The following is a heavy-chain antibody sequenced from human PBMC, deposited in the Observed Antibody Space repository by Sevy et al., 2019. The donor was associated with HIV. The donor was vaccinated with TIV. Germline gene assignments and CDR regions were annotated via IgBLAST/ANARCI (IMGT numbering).Heavy chain of an antibody. Sequence: GGSLRLSCAASGFTLSNAWMSWVRQAPGKGLEWVGRIKTKADGGPTDYAAPVKDRFTISRDDSKNTVYLQMNSLEIEDTAVYYCTTNDVFDIWGQGTMVTVSS. CDR3: TTNDVFDI. CDR1: GFTLSNAW. J-gene: IGHJ3*02. CDR2: IKTKADGGPT. V-gene: IGHV3-15*01.